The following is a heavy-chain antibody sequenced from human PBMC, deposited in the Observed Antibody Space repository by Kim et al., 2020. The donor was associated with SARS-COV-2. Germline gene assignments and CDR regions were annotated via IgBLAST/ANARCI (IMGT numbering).Heavy chain of an antibody. CDR2: ISSDGSIT. Sequence: GGSLRLSCAVSRFTFNNYWINWVRHAPGKGLVWVSRISSDGSITNYADSVKGRFTMSRDNAENTLYLQMNSLRAEDTAVYYCARGFVRDGFDVWGQGTPVTVSS. CDR1: RFTFNNYW. CDR3: ARGFVRDGFDV. D-gene: IGHD6-6*01. V-gene: IGHV3-74*01. J-gene: IGHJ6*02.